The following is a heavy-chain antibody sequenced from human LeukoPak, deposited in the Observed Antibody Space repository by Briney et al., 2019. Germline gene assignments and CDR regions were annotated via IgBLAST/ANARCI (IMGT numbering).Heavy chain of an antibody. D-gene: IGHD3-10*01. J-gene: IGHJ6*02. CDR2: IYYSGST. Sequence: KPSETLSLTCTVSGGSISSYYWNWIREPPGKGVEWIGYIYYSGSTNYNPSLKSRVTISVDTSKNQFSLKLSSVTAADTAVYYCARDKITVRGVVYYYYGMDVWGQGTTVTVSS. V-gene: IGHV4-59*01. CDR3: ARDKITVRGVVYYYYGMDV. CDR1: GGSISSYY.